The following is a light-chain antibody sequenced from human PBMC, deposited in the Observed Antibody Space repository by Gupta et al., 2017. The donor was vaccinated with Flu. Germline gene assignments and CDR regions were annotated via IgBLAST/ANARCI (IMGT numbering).Light chain of an antibody. CDR3: SSYVGNNIFL. Sequence: QSSLTQPPSASGSPGQSVTISCPGTSNDIGPYNYFSWYQHHPGEAPKLILYDINQRPSGVPDRFSGSRSGNTASLTVAGLQAEDEADYYCSSYVGNNIFLFGGGTSLAVL. V-gene: IGLV2-8*01. J-gene: IGLJ2*01. CDR2: DIN. CDR1: SNDIGPYNY.